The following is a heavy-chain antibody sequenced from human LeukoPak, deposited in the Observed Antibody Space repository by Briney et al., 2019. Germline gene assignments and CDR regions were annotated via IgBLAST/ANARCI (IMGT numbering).Heavy chain of an antibody. D-gene: IGHD5-18*01. Sequence: ASVKVSCKASGYTLTGYYMHWGRQAPGQGLEWMGRINPNSGGRNYAQKFQGRVTMPRDTSISTAYMELRRLRSDDTAVYYCARRRGYSYGQHYYYYYGMDVWGQGTTVTVSS. CDR3: ARRRGYSYGQHYYYYYGMDV. J-gene: IGHJ6*02. CDR1: GYTLTGYY. V-gene: IGHV1-2*02. CDR2: INPNSGGR.